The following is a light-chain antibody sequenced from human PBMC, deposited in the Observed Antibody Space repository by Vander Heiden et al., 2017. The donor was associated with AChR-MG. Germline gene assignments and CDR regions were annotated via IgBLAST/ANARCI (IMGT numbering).Light chain of an antibody. V-gene: IGLV1-44*01. CDR2: SDD. CDR3: ASWDDSLRAYV. J-gene: IGLJ1*01. CDR1: YSNIGRTS. Sequence: SVLTQPPSASATPGQRVTLSCSGSYSNIGRTSGNWFQQFPVLAPKMFISSDDLRRSGVSDRFSGSKSGTSASLVISGLQSGDEADYYCASWDDSLRAYVFGSGTRVAVL.